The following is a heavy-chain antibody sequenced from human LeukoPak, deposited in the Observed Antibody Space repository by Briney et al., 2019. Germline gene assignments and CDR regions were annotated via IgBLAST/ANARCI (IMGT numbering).Heavy chain of an antibody. V-gene: IGHV1-2*02. Sequence: ASVKVSCKASGYSFTDYYIHWVRQAPGQGLEWMGWINPHSGGRNLAQKFQGRVTMTSDTSITTAYLELSGLTSDDTAMYYCAKVRDRLSSFYPAAWGQGTLVSVSS. CDR1: GYSFTDYY. CDR3: AKVRDRLSSFYPAA. D-gene: IGHD6-13*01. CDR2: INPHSGGR. J-gene: IGHJ4*02.